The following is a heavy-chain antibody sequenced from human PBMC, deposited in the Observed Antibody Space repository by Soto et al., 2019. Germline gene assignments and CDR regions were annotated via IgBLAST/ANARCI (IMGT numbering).Heavy chain of an antibody. J-gene: IGHJ3*02. V-gene: IGHV3-74*01. CDR3: YRVGPETIVPVEAFDI. CDR1: GFTFRSYW. Sequence: EVQLVQSGGGLVQPGGSLRLSCVASGFTFRSYWMHWVREVQGKGLMWVSRINLDGASTAYADSVKGRFTISRDNAKNSLYLQMNSLRPEETAVYYWYRVGPETIVPVEAFDIWGQGTMVNVSS. D-gene: IGHD1-26*01. CDR2: INLDGAST.